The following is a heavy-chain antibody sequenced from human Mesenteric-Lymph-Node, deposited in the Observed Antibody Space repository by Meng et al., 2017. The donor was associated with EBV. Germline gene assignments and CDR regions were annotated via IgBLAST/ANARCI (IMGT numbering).Heavy chain of an antibody. CDR2: INHSGST. Sequence: QGQLQPWGAGLLKPSETLSLTCAVYGASFSGYYWSWIRQPPGKGLEWIGEINHSGSTNYNPSLKSRVSVSLDTSKNQFSLKLSSVTAADTAVFYCARGRGSRLLFYSSFDSWGQGTLVTVSS. J-gene: IGHJ4*02. CDR3: ARGRGSRLLFYSSFDS. V-gene: IGHV4-34*01. D-gene: IGHD2-15*01. CDR1: GASFSGYY.